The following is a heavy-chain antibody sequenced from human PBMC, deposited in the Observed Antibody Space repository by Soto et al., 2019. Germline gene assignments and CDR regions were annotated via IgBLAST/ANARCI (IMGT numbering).Heavy chain of an antibody. CDR1: GFTFSSYA. Sequence: GGSLRLSCAASGFTFSSYAMSWVRQAPGKGLEWVSAISGSGGSTYYADSVKGRFTISRDNSKNTLYLQMNSLRAEDTAVYYWAKDPGAHGEFMYYFDYGGQGTLVTVS. J-gene: IGHJ4*02. CDR3: AKDPGAHGEFMYYFDY. V-gene: IGHV3-23*01. CDR2: ISGSGGST. D-gene: IGHD3-10*01.